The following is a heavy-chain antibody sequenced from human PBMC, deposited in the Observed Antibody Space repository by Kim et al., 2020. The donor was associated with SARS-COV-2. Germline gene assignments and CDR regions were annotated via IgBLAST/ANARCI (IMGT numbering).Heavy chain of an antibody. V-gene: IGHV1-69*01. CDR3: ARKGLRGSGSYYR. D-gene: IGHD3-10*01. J-gene: IGHJ4*02. Sequence: AQKFQGRVTITADESTSTAYMELSSLRSEDTAVYYCARKGLRGSGSYYRWGQGTLVTVSS.